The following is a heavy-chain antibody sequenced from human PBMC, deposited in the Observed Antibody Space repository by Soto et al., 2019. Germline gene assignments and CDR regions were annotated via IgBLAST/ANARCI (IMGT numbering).Heavy chain of an antibody. CDR3: ARAAGGPSDSRRAGLPITVQ. D-gene: IGHD2-15*01. V-gene: IGHV4-59*01. CDR1: GAPITINY. J-gene: IGHJ1*01. Sequence: SETLSLTCTVSGAPITINYWSWIRQAPGKGLEWIGYIYYSGSTTYNPSLKSRVTMSADTSKDQFSLKLNSVTAADTAVYYCARAAGGPSDSRRAGLPITVQ. CDR2: IYYSGST.